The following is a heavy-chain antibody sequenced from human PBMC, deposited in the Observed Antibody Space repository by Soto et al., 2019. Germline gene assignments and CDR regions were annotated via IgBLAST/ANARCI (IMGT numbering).Heavy chain of an antibody. Sequence: ASVKVSCKASGYTFTSYAMHWVRQAPGQRLEWMGWINAGNGNTKYSQKFQGRVTITRDTSASTAYMELSSLRSEDTAVYYCASNIVLVPAAIHYYGMDVWGQGTTVTSP. J-gene: IGHJ6*02. D-gene: IGHD2-2*01. V-gene: IGHV1-3*01. CDR1: GYTFTSYA. CDR3: ASNIVLVPAAIHYYGMDV. CDR2: INAGNGNT.